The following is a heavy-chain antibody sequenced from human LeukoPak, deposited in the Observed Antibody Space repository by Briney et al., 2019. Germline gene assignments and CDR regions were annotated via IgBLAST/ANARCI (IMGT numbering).Heavy chain of an antibody. Sequence: GTSLRLSCAASGFTFSNHDMHWVRQAPGKGLEWVSVIWYDGSNKYYADSVKGRFTISRDNSKNTVYLQMDSLRDEDTAVYYCASGPYHGSGSWGYRGQGTLVTVSS. D-gene: IGHD3-10*01. CDR3: ASGPYHGSGSWGY. J-gene: IGHJ4*02. CDR1: GFTFSNHD. V-gene: IGHV3-33*01. CDR2: IWYDGSNK.